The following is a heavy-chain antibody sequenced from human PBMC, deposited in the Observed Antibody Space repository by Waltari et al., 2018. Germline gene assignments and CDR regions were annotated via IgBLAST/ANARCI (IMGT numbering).Heavy chain of an antibody. CDR2: IWYDGSNK. D-gene: IGHD3-3*01. CDR3: AKTLARFFGDDAFDI. V-gene: IGHV3-30*18. J-gene: IGHJ3*02. CDR1: GFPFSSYG. Sequence: QVQLVESGGGVVQPGRSLRLSCAASGFPFSSYGMHWVSQASGKGLEWVAVIWYDGSNKYYADSVKGRFTISRDNSKNTLYLQMNSLRAEDTAMYYCAKTLARFFGDDAFDIWGQGTMVTVSS.